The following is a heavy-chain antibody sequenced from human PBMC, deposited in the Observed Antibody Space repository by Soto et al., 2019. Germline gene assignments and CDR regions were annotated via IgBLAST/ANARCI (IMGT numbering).Heavy chain of an antibody. CDR1: GFTFGDYA. CDR3: TSYSGSYYYYYGMDV. CDR2: IRSKAYGGTT. J-gene: IGHJ6*02. V-gene: IGHV3-49*03. Sequence: SLRLSCTASGFTFGDYAMSWFRQAPGKGLEWVGFIRSKAYGGTTEYAASVKGRFTISRDDSKSIAYLQMNSLKTEDTAVYYCTSYSGSYYYYYGMDVWGQGTTVTSP. D-gene: IGHD1-26*01.